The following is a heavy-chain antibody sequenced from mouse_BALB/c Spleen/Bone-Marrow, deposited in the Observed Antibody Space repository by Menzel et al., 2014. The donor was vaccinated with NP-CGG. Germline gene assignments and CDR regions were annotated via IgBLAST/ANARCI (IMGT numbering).Heavy chain of an antibody. V-gene: IGHV1S29*02. Sequence: EVQLQQSGAELVKPGASVKISCKASGYTFTDYNMHWVKQSPGQSLEWIGYIYPYNGDTGYNQKFKSKATLTVDNSSSTAYMELRSLTSEDSAVYYCAITALYAMDYWGQGTSVTVSS. CDR1: GYTFTDYN. J-gene: IGHJ4*01. CDR3: AITALYAMDY. CDR2: IYPYNGDT. D-gene: IGHD1-2*01.